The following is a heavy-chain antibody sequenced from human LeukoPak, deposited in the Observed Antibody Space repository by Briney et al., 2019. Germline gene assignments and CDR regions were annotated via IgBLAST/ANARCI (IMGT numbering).Heavy chain of an antibody. J-gene: IGHJ4*02. Sequence: PSETLSLTCVVNGGSFSGYYWSWIRQPPGKGLEWIGEINHSGSTNYNPSLKSRVTMPVDTSKNQFSLKLSSVTAADTAVYYCARGGITMVRGVIAFDYWGQGTLVTVSS. CDR3: ARGGITMVRGVIAFDY. CDR1: GGSFSGYY. CDR2: INHSGST. V-gene: IGHV4-34*01. D-gene: IGHD3-10*01.